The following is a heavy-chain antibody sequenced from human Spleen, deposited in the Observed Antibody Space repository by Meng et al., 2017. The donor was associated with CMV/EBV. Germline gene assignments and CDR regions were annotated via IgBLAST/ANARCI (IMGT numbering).Heavy chain of an antibody. Sequence: TLSLTCAVYGGSFSGYYSSWSRQPPGKGLEWVGEIDHSGNSNSNPSLKSRLTLSLDTSKNHLSLRMTSVTAEDTAIYYCARVREHTSLGNYWFDPWGQGTLVTVSS. D-gene: IGHD3-16*01. CDR1: GGSFSGYY. CDR2: IDHSGNS. CDR3: ARVREHTSLGNYWFDP. J-gene: IGHJ5*02. V-gene: IGHV4-34*01.